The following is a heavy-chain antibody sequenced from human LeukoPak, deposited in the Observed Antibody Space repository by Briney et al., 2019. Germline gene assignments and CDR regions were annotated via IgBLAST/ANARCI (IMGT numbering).Heavy chain of an antibody. CDR3: AKLGFFYLDYFDY. J-gene: IGHJ4*02. Sequence: PGGSLRLSCAASGFTFSSYAMNWVRQAPGKGLEWVSGISGSGGSTYYADSVKGRFTISRDNSKNTLYLQMNSLRAEDTAVYYCAKLGFFYLDYFDYWGQGTLVTVSS. D-gene: IGHD3-10*01. V-gene: IGHV3-23*01. CDR2: ISGSGGST. CDR1: GFTFSSYA.